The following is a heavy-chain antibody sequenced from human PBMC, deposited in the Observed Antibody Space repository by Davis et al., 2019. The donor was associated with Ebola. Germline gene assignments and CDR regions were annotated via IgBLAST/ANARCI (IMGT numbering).Heavy chain of an antibody. V-gene: IGHV3-33*08. Sequence: PGGSLRPSCAASGFTSSSYGMHWVRQSPGKGLEWMAHIWYDGSNQYYADSVEGRFTVSRDNSKNTLYLQMDSLRAEDTAVYYCARGSIWPDYWGQGTLVTVSS. CDR3: ARGSIWPDY. J-gene: IGHJ4*02. CDR2: IWYDGSNQ. D-gene: IGHD6-13*01. CDR1: GFTSSSYG.